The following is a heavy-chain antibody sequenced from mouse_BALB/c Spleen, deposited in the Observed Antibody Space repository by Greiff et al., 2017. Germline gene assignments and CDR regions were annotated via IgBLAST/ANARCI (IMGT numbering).Heavy chain of an antibody. J-gene: IGHJ4*01. V-gene: IGHV1S29*02. Sequence: EVQLQQSGPELVKPGASVKISCKASGYTFTDYNMHWVKQSHGKSLEWIGYIYPYNGGTGYNQKFKSKATLTVDNSSSTAYMDLRSLTSEDSAVYYCATGTGAMDYWGQGTSVTVSS. CDR3: ATGTGAMDY. CDR2: IYPYNGGT. D-gene: IGHD4-1*01. CDR1: GYTFTDYN.